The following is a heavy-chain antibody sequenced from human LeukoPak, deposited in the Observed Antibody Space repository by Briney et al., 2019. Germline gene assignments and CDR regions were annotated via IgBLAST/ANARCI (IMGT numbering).Heavy chain of an antibody. CDR3: AGVPVYYYDSSGYLVGYYGMDV. CDR2: IYYSGST. J-gene: IGHJ6*02. V-gene: IGHV4-31*03. CDR1: GGSISSGGYY. Sequence: SQTLSLTCTVSGGSISSGGYYWSWIRQHPGKGLEWIGCIYYSGSTYYNPSLKSRVTISVDTSKNQFSLKLSSVTAADTAVYYCAGVPVYYYDSSGYLVGYYGMDVWGQGTTVTVSS. D-gene: IGHD3-22*01.